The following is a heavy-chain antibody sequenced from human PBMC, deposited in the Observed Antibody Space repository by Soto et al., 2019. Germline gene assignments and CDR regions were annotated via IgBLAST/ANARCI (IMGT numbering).Heavy chain of an antibody. D-gene: IGHD3-16*02. CDR2: INPANGNT. J-gene: IGHJ4*02. CDR1: GYTFTAYA. CDR3: TRSAISPYGGLIGPFDY. Sequence: QVQLAQSGAEERKPGASVKVSCEATGYTFTAYAMHWVRQAPGQRLEWMGWINPANGNTKYSQKVHGRLTITGDTSANTVYMELNSLTSEDTAMYYCTRSAISPYGGLIGPFDYWGQGNLVTVSS. V-gene: IGHV1-3*05.